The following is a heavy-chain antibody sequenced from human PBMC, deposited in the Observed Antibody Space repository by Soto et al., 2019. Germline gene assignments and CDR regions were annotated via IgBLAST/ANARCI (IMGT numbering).Heavy chain of an antibody. J-gene: IGHJ4*02. CDR1: GGSISSYY. CDR2: IYYSGST. CDR3: ARGSGYDSFDF. Sequence: SETLSLTCTVSGGSISSYYWSWIRQPPGKGLEWIGYIYYSGSTNYNPSLKSRVTVSVDTSKNQFSLKLSSVTAADTAVYYCARGSGYDSFDFWGQGIQVTVSS. D-gene: IGHD3-22*01. V-gene: IGHV4-59*01.